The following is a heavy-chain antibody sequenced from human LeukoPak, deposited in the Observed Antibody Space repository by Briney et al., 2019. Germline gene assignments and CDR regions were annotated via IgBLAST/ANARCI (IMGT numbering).Heavy chain of an antibody. Sequence: GESLRLSCAASGFTFDDHALHWVRQAPGKGLEWVSVISGDGGWTYYADSVKGRFTVSRDNSKNSLYLQMDSLRTEDTALYYCAKDMAYNYDSRIDYWGQGTLVTVSS. CDR1: GFTFDDHA. V-gene: IGHV3-43*02. CDR3: AKDMAYNYDSRIDY. CDR2: ISGDGGWT. D-gene: IGHD3-22*01. J-gene: IGHJ4*02.